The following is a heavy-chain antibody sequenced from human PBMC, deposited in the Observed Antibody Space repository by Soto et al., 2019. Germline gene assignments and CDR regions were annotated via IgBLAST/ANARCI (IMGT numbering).Heavy chain of an antibody. Sequence: EVQLVESGGDLVQPGGSLRLSCAASGFSFSSYWMSWVRQAPGKGLEWVASIKQDGREKSYVDSAKGRFTISRDNAMNSLYLQMNILKAEDTAVYYCARIGYCSWCFDYWGQGALVLVSS. CDR2: IKQDGREK. CDR1: GFSFSSYW. V-gene: IGHV3-7*04. D-gene: IGHD6-13*01. CDR3: ARIGYCSWCFDY. J-gene: IGHJ4*02.